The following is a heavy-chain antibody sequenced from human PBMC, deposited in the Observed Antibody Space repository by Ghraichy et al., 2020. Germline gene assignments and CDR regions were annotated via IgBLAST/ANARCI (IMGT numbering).Heavy chain of an antibody. Sequence: SETLSLTCTVSGGSISSSSYYWAWIRQPPGKGLEWIGSIYYTGSTYYNPSLKSRVTISKDTSKNQFSLKLNSVTAADTAVYYCARPDSLALYSMDVWGQGATVTFSS. CDR1: GGSISSSSYY. V-gene: IGHV4-39*01. D-gene: IGHD4-11*01. CDR3: ARPDSLALYSMDV. CDR2: IYYTGST. J-gene: IGHJ6*02.